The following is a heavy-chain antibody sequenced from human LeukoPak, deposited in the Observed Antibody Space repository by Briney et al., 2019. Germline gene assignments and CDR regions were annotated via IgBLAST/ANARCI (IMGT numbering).Heavy chain of an antibody. J-gene: IGHJ4*02. Sequence: GGSLRLSCAASGFTFSSYAKSWVPQAPGKGLEGVSAISGSGDSTYYADPGKGPYPIPRDNSKNTLFLQKNSLRAQDTAVYYCAKDRRWLYYFDYWGQGTLVTVSS. CDR2: ISGSGDST. D-gene: IGHD6-19*01. V-gene: IGHV3-23*01. CDR3: AKDRRWLYYFDY. CDR1: GFTFSSYA.